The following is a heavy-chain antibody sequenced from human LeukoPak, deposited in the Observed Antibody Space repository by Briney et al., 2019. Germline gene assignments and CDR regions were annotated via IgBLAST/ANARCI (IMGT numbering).Heavy chain of an antibody. V-gene: IGHV3-23*01. J-gene: IGHJ4*02. D-gene: IGHD4-17*01. Sequence: GASQRLSCAASGFTFSSYAMSWVRQAPGKGLEWVSAISGSGGSTYYADSVKGRFTISRDNSKNTLYLQMNSLRAEDTAVYYCAERRAYGDYVAGFDYWGQGTLVTVSS. CDR2: ISGSGGST. CDR3: AERRAYGDYVAGFDY. CDR1: GFTFSSYA.